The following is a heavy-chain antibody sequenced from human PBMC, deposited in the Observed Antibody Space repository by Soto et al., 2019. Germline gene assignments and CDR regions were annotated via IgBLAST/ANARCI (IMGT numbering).Heavy chain of an antibody. CDR3: AREGINMARVSGAFDI. V-gene: IGHV4-31*03. Sequence: SETLSLTCTVSGGSISSGGYYWSWIRQHPGKGLEWIGYIYYSGSTYYNPSLKSRVTISVDTSKNQFSLKLSSVTAADTAVYYCAREGINMARVSGAFDIWGQGTMLTVSS. D-gene: IGHD3-10*01. CDR2: IYYSGST. CDR1: GGSISSGGYY. J-gene: IGHJ3*02.